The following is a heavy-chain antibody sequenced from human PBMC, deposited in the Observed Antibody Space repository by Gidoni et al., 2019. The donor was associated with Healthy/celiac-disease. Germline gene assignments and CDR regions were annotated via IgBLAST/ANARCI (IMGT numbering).Heavy chain of an antibody. Sequence: EVQLVESGGGLVQPGRSLRLSCAASGFTFDDYAMHWVRQAPGKGLGWVSGISWNSGSIGYADSVKGRFTISRDNAKNSLYLQMNSLRAEDTALYYCAKDTTVAGTGGFDYWGQGTLVTVSS. CDR1: GFTFDDYA. V-gene: IGHV3-9*01. CDR3: AKDTTVAGTGGFDY. J-gene: IGHJ4*02. D-gene: IGHD6-19*01. CDR2: ISWNSGSI.